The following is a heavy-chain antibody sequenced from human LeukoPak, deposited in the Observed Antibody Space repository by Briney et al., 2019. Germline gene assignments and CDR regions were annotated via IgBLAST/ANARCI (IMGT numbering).Heavy chain of an antibody. Sequence: GGSLRLSCAASGFTFSSYAMSWVRQAPGKGLEWVSAISGNGGSTYYADSVKGRFTISRDNSKNTLYLQMNSLRAEDTAVYYCAEEPGRFCSSTSCYPPWGQGTLVTVSS. CDR1: GFTFSSYA. CDR3: AEEPGRFCSSTSCYPP. V-gene: IGHV3-23*01. J-gene: IGHJ5*02. CDR2: ISGNGGST. D-gene: IGHD2-2*01.